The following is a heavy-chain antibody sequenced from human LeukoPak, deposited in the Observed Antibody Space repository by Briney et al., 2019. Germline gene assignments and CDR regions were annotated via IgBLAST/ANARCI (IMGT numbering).Heavy chain of an antibody. Sequence: GGSLRLSCAASGFTFSSYEMNWVRQAPGKGLEWVSYISSSGSTIYYADSVKGRFTISRDNAKNSLYLQMNSLRAEDTAVYYCAREVVTIFGVVIDPLDDYWGQGTQVTVSS. V-gene: IGHV3-48*03. CDR3: AREVVTIFGVVIDPLDDY. J-gene: IGHJ4*02. CDR2: ISSSGSTI. D-gene: IGHD3-3*01. CDR1: GFTFSSYE.